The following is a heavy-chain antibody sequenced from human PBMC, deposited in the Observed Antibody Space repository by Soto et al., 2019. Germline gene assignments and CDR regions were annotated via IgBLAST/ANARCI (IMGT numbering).Heavy chain of an antibody. CDR2: IIPILGIE. D-gene: IGHD3-10*01. CDR3: ARGGEHGVYFNY. J-gene: IGHJ4*02. CDR1: GYTFTSYG. Sequence: SVKVSCKASGYTFTSYGISWVRQAPGQGLEWMGRIIPILGIENYTEKFQGRVTITADKSTSTAYMELSSLRSEDTAVYYCARGGEHGVYFNYWGQGSLVTVSS. V-gene: IGHV1-69*04.